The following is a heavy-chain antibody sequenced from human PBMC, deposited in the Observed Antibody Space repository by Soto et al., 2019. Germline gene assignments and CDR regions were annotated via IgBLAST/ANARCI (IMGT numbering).Heavy chain of an antibody. J-gene: IGHJ4*02. Sequence: LSLTCAVYGGSFSGYYWSWIRQPPGKGLEWIGKINHSGSTNYNPSLKSRVTISVDTSKNQFSLKLSSVTAADTAVYYCARESVDWNYDYWGQGTLVTVSS. CDR1: GGSFSGYY. D-gene: IGHD1-7*01. V-gene: IGHV4-34*01. CDR2: INHSGST. CDR3: ARESVDWNYDY.